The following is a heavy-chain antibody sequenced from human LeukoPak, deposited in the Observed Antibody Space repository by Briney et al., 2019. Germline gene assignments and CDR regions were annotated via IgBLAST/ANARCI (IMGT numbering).Heavy chain of an antibody. CDR2: IIPILGIA. V-gene: IGHV1-69*04. CDR1: GGTFSSYA. Sequence: GASVKVSCKASGGTFSSYAISWVRQAPGQGLEWMGRIIPILGIANYAQKFQGRVTITADKSTSTAYMELSSLRSEDTAVYYCARDPAVVPPYFDYWGQGTLVTVSS. J-gene: IGHJ4*02. CDR3: ARDPAVVPPYFDY. D-gene: IGHD4-23*01.